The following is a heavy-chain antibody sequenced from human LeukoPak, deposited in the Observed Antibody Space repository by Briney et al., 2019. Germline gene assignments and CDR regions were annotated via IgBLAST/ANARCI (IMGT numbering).Heavy chain of an antibody. J-gene: IGHJ4*02. D-gene: IGHD3-10*01. CDR1: GFTFSSYW. V-gene: IGHV3-7*03. Sequence: GGSLRLSCAASGFTFSSYWMSWVRQAPGKGLEWVANIKQDGSEKYYVDSVKGRFTISRDNAKNSLYLQMNSLRAEDTAVYYCARGSWARTEGPVLPFDYWGQGTLVTVSS. CDR2: IKQDGSEK. CDR3: ARGSWARTEGPVLPFDY.